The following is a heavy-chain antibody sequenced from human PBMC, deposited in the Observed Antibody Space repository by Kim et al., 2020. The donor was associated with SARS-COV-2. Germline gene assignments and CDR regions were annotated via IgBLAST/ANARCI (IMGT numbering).Heavy chain of an antibody. J-gene: IGHJ5*02. Sequence: GGSLRLSCAASGFTFSSYAMHWVRQAPGKGLEWVAVISYDGSNKYYADSVKGRFTISRDNSKNTLYLQMNSLRAEDTAVYYCASGISYGDYEGAWGQGTLVTVSS. CDR1: GFTFSSYA. V-gene: IGHV3-30-3*01. CDR2: ISYDGSNK. D-gene: IGHD4-17*01. CDR3: ASGISYGDYEGA.